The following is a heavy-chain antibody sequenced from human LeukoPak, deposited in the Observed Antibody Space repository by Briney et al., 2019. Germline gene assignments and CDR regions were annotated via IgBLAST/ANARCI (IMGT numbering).Heavy chain of an antibody. V-gene: IGHV4-34*01. CDR2: INHSGST. CDR3: VRERRHRYYYDSSGYHDAFDI. D-gene: IGHD3-22*01. Sequence: PSETLSLTCAVYGGSFSGYYWSWIRQPPGKGLEWVGEINHSGSTNYNPSLKSRVTISVDTSKNQFSLKLSSVTAADTAVYYCVRERRHRYYYDSSGYHDAFDIWGQGTMVTVSS. CDR1: GGSFSGYY. J-gene: IGHJ3*02.